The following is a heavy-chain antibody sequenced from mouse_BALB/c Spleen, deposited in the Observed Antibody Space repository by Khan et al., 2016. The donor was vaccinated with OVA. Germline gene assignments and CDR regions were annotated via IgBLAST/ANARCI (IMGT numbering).Heavy chain of an antibody. D-gene: IGHD3-1*01. Sequence: EVQLQESGPGLVKPSQSLSLTCSVTGYSITSGYFWNWIRQFPGNKLEWMGYIRYDGDSNYKPSLKNRISITRDTSKNQFFLKLNSVTPEDTATFYCARGGSSGPAWFAYWGQGTLVTVSP. J-gene: IGHJ3*01. CDR1: GYSITSGYF. CDR2: IRYDGDS. CDR3: ARGGSSGPAWFAY. V-gene: IGHV3-6*01.